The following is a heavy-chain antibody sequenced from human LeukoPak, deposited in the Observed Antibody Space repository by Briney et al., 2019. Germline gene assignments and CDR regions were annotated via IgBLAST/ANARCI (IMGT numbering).Heavy chain of an antibody. Sequence: GGSLRLSCAASGFTFSSYAMSWVRQAPGKGLEWVSAISGSGGSTYYADSVKGRFTISRDNSKNTLYLQMNSLRAEDTAVYYCAKVKTKPSGYDLYYFDYWGQGTLVTVSS. J-gene: IGHJ4*02. CDR2: ISGSGGST. V-gene: IGHV3-23*01. CDR3: AKVKTKPSGYDLYYFDY. D-gene: IGHD5-12*01. CDR1: GFTFSSYA.